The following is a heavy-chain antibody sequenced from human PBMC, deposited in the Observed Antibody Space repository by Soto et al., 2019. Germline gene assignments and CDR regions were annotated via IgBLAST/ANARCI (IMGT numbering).Heavy chain of an antibody. J-gene: IGHJ3*02. Sequence: SGPTLVNPTQTLSLTCTFSGFSLSTSGVDVGWIRQPPGKALEWLALISWHDDKRYSPSLKTRLTITRDTSKNQVVLTMTNMDPVDTATYYCAQRPRHCSGGSCYSAFDIWGQGTMVTVSS. CDR3: AQRPRHCSGGSCYSAFDI. CDR1: GFSLSTSGVD. CDR2: ISWHDDK. V-gene: IGHV2-5*01. D-gene: IGHD2-15*01.